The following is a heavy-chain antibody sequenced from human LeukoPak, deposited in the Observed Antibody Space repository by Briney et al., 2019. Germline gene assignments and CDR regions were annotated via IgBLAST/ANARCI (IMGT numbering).Heavy chain of an antibody. D-gene: IGHD3-10*01. J-gene: IGHJ4*02. V-gene: IGHV4-38-2*01. CDR3: ARGTGGYYANFDY. Sequence: SETLSLTCAVYGYSMSSGYYWGWIRQPPGKGLEWIGSIYHSGSTYYNPSLKSRVTISVDTSKNQFSLRLSSVTAADTAVYHCARGTGGYYANFDYWGQGTLVTVSS. CDR2: IYHSGST. CDR1: GYSMSSGYY.